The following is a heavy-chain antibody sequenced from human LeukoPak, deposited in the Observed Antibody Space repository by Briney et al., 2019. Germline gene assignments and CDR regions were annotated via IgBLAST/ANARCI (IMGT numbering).Heavy chain of an antibody. CDR1: GFNFSSQS. D-gene: IGHD3-10*01. CDR2: ITTSSSTI. Sequence: GGSLRLSCAASGFNFSSQSMNWVRQAPGKGLEWISYITTSSSTIYYADSVKGRFTISRDNTKNSLYLQMNSLRAEDTAVYYCARMLRGYYYGSGSLPDYWGQGTLVTVSS. CDR3: ARMLRGYYYGSGSLPDY. V-gene: IGHV3-48*04. J-gene: IGHJ4*02.